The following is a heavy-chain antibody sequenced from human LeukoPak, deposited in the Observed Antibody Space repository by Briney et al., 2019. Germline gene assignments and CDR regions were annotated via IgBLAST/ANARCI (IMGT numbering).Heavy chain of an antibody. CDR2: ISGSGGRT. CDR3: ARGPWASGGIGYNYYGMDV. Sequence: GGSLRLSCAASGFTFSSYAVSWGRQAPGKGREGVSAISGSGGRTFYADSVKGRFTISRDNSKNMFYLQMNSLRAEDTALYYCARGPWASGGIGYNYYGMDVWGQGTTVTVSS. D-gene: IGHD6-19*01. V-gene: IGHV3-23*01. J-gene: IGHJ6*02. CDR1: GFTFSSYA.